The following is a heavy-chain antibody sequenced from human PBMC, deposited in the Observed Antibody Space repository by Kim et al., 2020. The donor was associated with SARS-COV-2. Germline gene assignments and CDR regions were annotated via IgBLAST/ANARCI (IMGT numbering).Heavy chain of an antibody. J-gene: IGHJ4*02. D-gene: IGHD6-13*01. Sequence: GRLTTSRDNAKNSQYLQMNSLRAEDTSLYYCAKEGSSSWYYFDYWGQGTLVTVSS. V-gene: IGHV3-9*01. CDR3: AKEGSSSWYYFDY.